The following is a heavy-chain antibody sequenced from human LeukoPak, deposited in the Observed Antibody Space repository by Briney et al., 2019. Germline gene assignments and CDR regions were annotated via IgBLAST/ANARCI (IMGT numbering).Heavy chain of an antibody. CDR3: ARGSPYGYSYGSGYFDY. Sequence: SETLSLTCTVSGGSISSYYWSWIRQPPGKGLEWIGYIYYSGSTNYNPSLKSRVTISVDTSKNQFSLKLSSVTAADTAVYYCARGSPYGYSYGSGYFDYWGQGTLVTVSS. CDR1: GGSISSYY. D-gene: IGHD5-18*01. CDR2: IYYSGST. J-gene: IGHJ4*02. V-gene: IGHV4-59*12.